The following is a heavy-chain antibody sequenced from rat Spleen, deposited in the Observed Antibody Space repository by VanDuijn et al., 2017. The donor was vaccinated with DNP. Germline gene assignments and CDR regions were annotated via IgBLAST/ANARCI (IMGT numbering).Heavy chain of an antibody. CDR1: GFSLTDYN. CDR3: TRAPYGSWALDA. Sequence: QVQLKESGPGLVQPSQTLSLTCTIAGFSLTDYNVHWVRQPPGKGLEWMGVIWNFGGTRYHSTLTSRLTITKDTSKSQVFLQMNSLQTGETAIYVCTRAPYGSWALDAWGQGTSVTVSS. V-gene: IGHV2-41*01. J-gene: IGHJ4*01. D-gene: IGHD1-3*01. CDR2: IWNFGGT.